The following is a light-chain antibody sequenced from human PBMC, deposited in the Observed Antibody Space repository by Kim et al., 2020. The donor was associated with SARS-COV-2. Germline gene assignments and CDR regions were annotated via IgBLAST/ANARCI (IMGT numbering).Light chain of an antibody. J-gene: IGLJ1*01. CDR2: SNN. CDR1: TSNVGGNS. Sequence: QSVLTQPPSASETPGQRVALSCSGSTSNVGGNSINWYQQFPGKAPKLLMHSNNQRPSGVPDRFSGSKSGTSASLAISGLQSEDETDYYCVSWDDSLNGYVFGTGTKVTVL. V-gene: IGLV1-44*01. CDR3: VSWDDSLNGYV.